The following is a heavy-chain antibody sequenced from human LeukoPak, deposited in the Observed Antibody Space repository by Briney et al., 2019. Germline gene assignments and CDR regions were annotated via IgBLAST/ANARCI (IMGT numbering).Heavy chain of an antibody. CDR3: AGAPEGYSSGWNDY. D-gene: IGHD6-19*01. CDR1: GGSLSGYL. J-gene: IGHJ4*02. CDR2: IHTSGST. Sequence: SETLSLTCTVSGGSLSGYLWNWIRQPAGKGLEWIGRIHTSGSTDYNPSLKSRVTMSSDTSNNQFSLKLNSVTAADTAVYYCAGAPEGYSSGWNDYWGQGTLVTVSS. V-gene: IGHV4-4*07.